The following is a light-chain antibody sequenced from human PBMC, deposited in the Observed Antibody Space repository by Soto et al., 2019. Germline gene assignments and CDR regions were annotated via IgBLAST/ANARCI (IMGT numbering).Light chain of an antibody. Sequence: DIVLTQSPGTLSLSPGERATLSCRASQSVSSNYLAWYQQKPGQAPVLLIHGASSRATGIPDRFSGSGSGTDFTLTISRLEPEDFAVYYCHQYGSSPWTFGQGTKVEIK. CDR2: GAS. J-gene: IGKJ1*01. CDR1: QSVSSNY. V-gene: IGKV3-20*01. CDR3: HQYGSSPWT.